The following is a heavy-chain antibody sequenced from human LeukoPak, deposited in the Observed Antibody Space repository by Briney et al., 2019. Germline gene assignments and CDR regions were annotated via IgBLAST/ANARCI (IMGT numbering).Heavy chain of an antibody. J-gene: IGHJ5*02. CDR3: AKASVAIPQYCNS. V-gene: IGHV3-23*01. CDR1: GFTVSSNY. Sequence: GGSLRLSCAASGFTVSSNYLSWIRQAPGKGLEWVSTISGTGSSTYYADSAKGRFTISRDNSKDTLFLQLNSLTAADTAMYFCAKASVAIPQYCNSWGQGTLVTVSS. D-gene: IGHD2-2*02. CDR2: ISGTGSST.